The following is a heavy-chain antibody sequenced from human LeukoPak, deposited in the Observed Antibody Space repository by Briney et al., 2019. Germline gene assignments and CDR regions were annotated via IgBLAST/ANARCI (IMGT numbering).Heavy chain of an antibody. CDR2: IISNGDST. V-gene: IGHV3-64D*09. CDR1: GFTFSGYA. J-gene: IGHJ4*02. CDR3: VKSSSTWYIFDY. D-gene: IGHD6-13*01. Sequence: GGSLRLSCSASGFTFSGYAMHWVRQAPGKGLQYVSAIISNGDSTYYSYSVKGRFTISRDNSKNTLYLQMSSLRVDDTAIYYCVKSSSTWYIFDYWGQGTLVTVAS.